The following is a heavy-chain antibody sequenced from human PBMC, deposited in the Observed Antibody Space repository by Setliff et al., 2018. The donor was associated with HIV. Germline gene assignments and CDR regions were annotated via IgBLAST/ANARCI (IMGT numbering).Heavy chain of an antibody. CDR1: GGTFSSYA. CDR2: ISAYNGNT. CDR3: ARDQDSGSWLTTYDAFDI. V-gene: IGHV1-18*01. D-gene: IGHD1-26*01. J-gene: IGHJ3*02. Sequence: ASVKVSCKASGGTFSSYAISWVRQAPGQGLEWMGWISAYNGNTNYAQKLQGRVTMTTDTSTSTAYMELRGLRSDDTAVYYCARDQDSGSWLTTYDAFDIWGQGTMVTVSS.